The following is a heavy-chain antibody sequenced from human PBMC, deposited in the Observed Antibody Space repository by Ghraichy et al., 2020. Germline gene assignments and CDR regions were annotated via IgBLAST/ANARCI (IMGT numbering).Heavy chain of an antibody. V-gene: IGHV3-30*03. CDR1: GFTFSSYG. D-gene: IGHD4-17*01. CDR3: AEGGDYVTTPGWVY. CDR2: ISYDGSNK. J-gene: IGHJ4*02. Sequence: GGPLRLSCAASGFTFSSYGMHWVRQAPGKGLEWVAVISYDGSNKYYADSVKGRFTISRDNSKNTLYLQMNSLRAEDTAVYYCAEGGDYVTTPGWVYWGQGTLVTVSS.